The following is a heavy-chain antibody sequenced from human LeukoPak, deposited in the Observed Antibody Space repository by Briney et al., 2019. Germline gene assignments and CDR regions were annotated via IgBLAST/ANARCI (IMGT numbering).Heavy chain of an antibody. CDR3: AREIGTYRPFEF. CDR1: GGSFSGYY. J-gene: IGHJ4*02. V-gene: IGHV4-34*01. Sequence: SETLSLTCAVYGGSFSGYYWSWIRQPPGKGLEWIGEINHSGSTNYNPSLKSRVTISVDTSKNQFSLKLSSVTAADTAVYYCAREIGTYRPFEFWGQGILVTVSS. CDR2: INHSGST. D-gene: IGHD6-13*01.